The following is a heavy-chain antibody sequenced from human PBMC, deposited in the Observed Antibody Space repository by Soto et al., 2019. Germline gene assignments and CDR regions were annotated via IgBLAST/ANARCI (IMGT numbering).Heavy chain of an antibody. Sequence: EVHLVESGGGLIQPGGSLRLSCAASGLTVSNNYMSWVRQAPGKGLEWVSIIYSGGSTYYADSVTGRFTISRDNSKNTLYLQMDSLRAEDTAVYYCARAYNWNYAYFDYWGQGTLVTVSS. J-gene: IGHJ4*02. CDR2: IYSGGST. D-gene: IGHD1-7*01. CDR3: ARAYNWNYAYFDY. CDR1: GLTVSNNY. V-gene: IGHV3-53*01.